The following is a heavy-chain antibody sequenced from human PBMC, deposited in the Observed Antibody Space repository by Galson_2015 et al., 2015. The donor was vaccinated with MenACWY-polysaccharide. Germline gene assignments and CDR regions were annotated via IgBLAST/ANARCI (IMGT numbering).Heavy chain of an antibody. CDR2: ISRSSTYR. D-gene: IGHD1-1*01. V-gene: IGHV3-21*01. Sequence: SLRLSCAASGFTFSSYSMNWVRQAPGKGLEWVSCISRSSTYRYYADSVKGRFTVSRDNAKNSLYLQMNGLRAKDSAVYYCARQLGMAYGAFDVWGQGTMLLVSS. CDR3: ARQLGMAYGAFDV. J-gene: IGHJ3*01. CDR1: GFTFSSYS.